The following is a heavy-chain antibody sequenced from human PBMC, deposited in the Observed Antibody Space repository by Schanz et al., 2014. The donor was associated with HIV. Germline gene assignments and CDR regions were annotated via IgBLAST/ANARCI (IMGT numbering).Heavy chain of an antibody. CDR3: ARWRSGAPSN. Sequence: EVQLLESGGGLVQPGGSLRLSCAVSGFTITSYGMSWVRQAPGKGLEWVGRSKNKANGYITEYTASVKGRFTISRDDSRNSLYLQMNSLKTEDTAVYFCARWRSGAPSNWGQGTPVTVSS. CDR2: SKNKANGYIT. V-gene: IGHV3-72*01. D-gene: IGHD3-10*01. J-gene: IGHJ4*02. CDR1: GFTITSYG.